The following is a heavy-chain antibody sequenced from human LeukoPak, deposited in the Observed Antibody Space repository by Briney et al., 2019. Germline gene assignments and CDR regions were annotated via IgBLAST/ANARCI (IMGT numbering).Heavy chain of an antibody. Sequence: SQTLSLTCSVSAASISNGDYYWSWLRQPPGKGLEWIGYIYYSGSTYFNPSLKSRVTMSMDMSKNQFSLKLTSVTAADTAVYYCARSPTYGVPGPVEFDYWGQGTLVTVSS. CDR1: AASISNGDYY. D-gene: IGHD4-17*01. J-gene: IGHJ4*02. CDR2: IYYSGST. CDR3: ARSPTYGVPGPVEFDY. V-gene: IGHV4-30-4*08.